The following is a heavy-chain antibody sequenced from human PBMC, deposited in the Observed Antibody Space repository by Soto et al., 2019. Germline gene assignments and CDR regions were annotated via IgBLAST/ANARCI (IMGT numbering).Heavy chain of an antibody. CDR3: ARDLSVYSSGWTFDY. D-gene: IGHD6-19*01. V-gene: IGHV3-30-3*01. CDR2: ISYDGSNK. CDR1: GFTFSSYA. Sequence: GGSLRLSCAASGFTFSSYAMHWVRQAPGKGLEWVAVISYDGSNKYYADSVKGRFTISRDNSKNTLYLQMNSLRAEDTAVYYCARDLSVYSSGWTFDYWGQGTLVTVSS. J-gene: IGHJ4*02.